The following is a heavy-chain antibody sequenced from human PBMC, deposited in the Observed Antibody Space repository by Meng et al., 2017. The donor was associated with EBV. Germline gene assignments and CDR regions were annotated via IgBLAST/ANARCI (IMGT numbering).Heavy chain of an antibody. CDR2: INPSGGST. V-gene: IGHV1-46*01. Sequence: QVQLGQVGAEVKKPGASVKVSIKASGYTFTSYYMHWVRQAPGQGLEWMGIINPSGGSTSYAQKFQGRVTMTRDTSTSTVYMELSSLRSEDTAVYYCARNGIAAWGWFNPWGQGTLVTVSS. J-gene: IGHJ5*02. CDR1: GYTFTSYY. D-gene: IGHD6-13*01. CDR3: ARNGIAAWGWFNP.